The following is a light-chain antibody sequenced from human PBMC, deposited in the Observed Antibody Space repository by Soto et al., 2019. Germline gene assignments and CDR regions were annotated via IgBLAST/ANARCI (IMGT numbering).Light chain of an antibody. CDR3: SSYTSSTNVI. V-gene: IGLV2-14*03. J-gene: IGLJ2*01. Sequence: QSALTQPASVSGSPGQSITISCTGTSSDVGGYNYVSWYQHHPGKVPKLMIYDVTNRPSGVSDRFSGSKSGDTASLTISGLQAEDEADYYCSSYTSSTNVIFGGGTKLTVL. CDR1: SSDVGGYNY. CDR2: DVT.